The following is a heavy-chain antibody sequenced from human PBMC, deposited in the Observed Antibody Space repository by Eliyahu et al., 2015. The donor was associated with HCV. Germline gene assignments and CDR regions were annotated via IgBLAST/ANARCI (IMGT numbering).Heavy chain of an antibody. V-gene: IGHV3-30-3*01. J-gene: IGHJ4*02. D-gene: IGHD1-26*01. CDR1: SSYA. CDR2: ISYDGSNK. Sequence: SSYAMHWVRQAPGKGLEWVAVISYDGSNKYYADSVKGRFTISRDNSKNTLYLQMNSLRAEDTAVYYCXRDKREWEVRSQLDYWGQGTLVTVSS. CDR3: XRDKREWEVRSQLDY.